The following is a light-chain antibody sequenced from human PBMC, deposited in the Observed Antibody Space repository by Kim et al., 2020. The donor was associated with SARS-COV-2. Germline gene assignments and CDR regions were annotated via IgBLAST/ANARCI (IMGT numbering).Light chain of an antibody. Sequence: DIQMTQSPSSLSASIGDRVTITCQASQDISNYLNWYQQRPGKAPKLLIYDASNLETGVPSRFSGSGSGTHFTFTISSLQPEDIATYYCQQYDTLPYTFGQGTKRRS. CDR2: DAS. CDR3: QQYDTLPYT. V-gene: IGKV1-33*01. J-gene: IGKJ2*01. CDR1: QDISNY.